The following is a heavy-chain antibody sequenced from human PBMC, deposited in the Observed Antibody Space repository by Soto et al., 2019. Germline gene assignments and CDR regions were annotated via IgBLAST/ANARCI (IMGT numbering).Heavy chain of an antibody. V-gene: IGHV3-33*01. CDR2: IWYDGSNK. CDR1: GFTFSSYG. J-gene: IGHJ6*02. CDR3: ARAFQYYYYYGMDV. Sequence: GGSLRLSCAASGFTFSSYGMHWVRQAPGKGLEWVAVIWYDGSNKYYADSVKGRFTISRDNSKNTLYLQMNSLRAEDTAVYYCARAFQYYYYYGMDVWGQGTTVTVSS.